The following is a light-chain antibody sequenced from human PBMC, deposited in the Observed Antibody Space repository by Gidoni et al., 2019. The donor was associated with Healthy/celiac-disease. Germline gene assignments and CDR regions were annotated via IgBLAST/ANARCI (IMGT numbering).Light chain of an antibody. CDR1: QSVSSSY. CDR3: QQYGSSPRT. J-gene: IGKJ4*01. Sequence: EIVSTQSPGTLSLSPGERATLSRRASQSVSSSYLAWYQQQPGQAPRLLIYGASSRATGIPDRFSGSGSGTDFTLTISRLEPEDFAVYYCQQYGSSPRTFGGGTKVEIK. CDR2: GAS. V-gene: IGKV3-20*01.